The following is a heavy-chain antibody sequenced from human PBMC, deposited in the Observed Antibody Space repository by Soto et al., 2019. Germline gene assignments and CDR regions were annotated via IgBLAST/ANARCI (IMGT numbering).Heavy chain of an antibody. J-gene: IGHJ4*02. Sequence: SETLSLTCTVSGGTIRSSNYYWAWIRQPPGEGLEWIGSIDYSGSTYYNPSLKSRVTISVDTSKNHFSLRLISVTAADTAVYYCARVPTYYDSSGYPDYWGQGTLVTVSS. CDR3: ARVPTYYDSSGYPDY. V-gene: IGHV4-39*02. D-gene: IGHD3-22*01. CDR2: IDYSGST. CDR1: GGTIRSSNYY.